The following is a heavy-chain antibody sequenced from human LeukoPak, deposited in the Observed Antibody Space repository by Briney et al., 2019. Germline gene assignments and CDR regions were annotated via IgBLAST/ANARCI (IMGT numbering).Heavy chain of an antibody. V-gene: IGHV3-23*01. Sequence: GGSLRLSCTASGFTFSSYTMTWVRQAPGKGLKWVSTITTGDGNTYYADSVKGRFTVSRDDSKNTLYLQMNTLRGEDSAIYYCARGRQEGGTFFGYWGQGTLVTVSS. CDR1: GFTFSSYT. J-gene: IGHJ4*02. CDR2: ITTGDGNT. D-gene: IGHD1-26*01. CDR3: ARGRQEGGTFFGY.